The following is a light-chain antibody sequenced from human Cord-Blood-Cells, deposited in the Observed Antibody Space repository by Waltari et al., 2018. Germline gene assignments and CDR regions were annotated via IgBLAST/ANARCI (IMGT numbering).Light chain of an antibody. CDR3: CSYAGSSTFVV. CDR1: SSDVGSYNL. CDR2: EGS. J-gene: IGLJ2*01. V-gene: IGLV2-23*03. Sequence: QSALTQPASVSGSPGQSITISCTGTSSDVGSYNLVSWDQQHPGKAPKLMIYEGSNRPSGLTNRFAGSKSGNTASLTSSGRQAEDEADYYCCSYAGSSTFVVFGGGTKLTVL.